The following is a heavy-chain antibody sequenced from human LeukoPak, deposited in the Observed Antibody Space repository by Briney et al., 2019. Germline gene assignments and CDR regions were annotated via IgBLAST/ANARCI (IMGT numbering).Heavy chain of an antibody. D-gene: IGHD1-26*01. Sequence: GASVKVSCKASGYTFTDYYVHWVRHAPGRGLEWMGCINPNGGGTTYAQKSQGRVSMTRDTSITTVYMEVSSLRSDATAVYYCAREALGSYYTNFDYWGQGNLVTVSS. V-gene: IGHV1-2*02. J-gene: IGHJ4*02. CDR1: GYTFTDYY. CDR2: INPNGGGT. CDR3: AREALGSYYTNFDY.